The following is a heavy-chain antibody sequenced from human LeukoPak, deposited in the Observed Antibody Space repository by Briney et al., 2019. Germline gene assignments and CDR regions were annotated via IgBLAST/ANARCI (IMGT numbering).Heavy chain of an antibody. CDR3: ARRDIGLDYYDSSGYQDY. CDR1: GFTFSSYS. V-gene: IGHV3-21*01. CDR2: IGSSSSYI. Sequence: GGSLRLSCAASGFTFSSYSMNWVRQAPGKGLEWVSSIGSSSSYIYYADSVKGRFTISRDNAKNSLYLQMNSLRAEDTAVYYCARRDIGLDYYDSSGYQDYWGQGTLVTVSS. D-gene: IGHD3-22*01. J-gene: IGHJ4*02.